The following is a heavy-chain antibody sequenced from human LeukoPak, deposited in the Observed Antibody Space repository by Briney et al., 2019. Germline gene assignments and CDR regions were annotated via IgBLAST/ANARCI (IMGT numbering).Heavy chain of an antibody. CDR1: GFSFSDHG. J-gene: IGHJ4*02. Sequence: HPGGPLRLPCAASGFSFSDHGMAWLPQAPGKGLEWLSVISSSPGGKITISRDNSKKTLYLQMRNLRAEDTALYYCAKDAIPYDRSSHISYFDSWGQGTLVAVSS. D-gene: IGHD3-22*01. V-gene: IGHV3-23*01. CDR2: ISSSPGGK. CDR3: AKDAIPYDRSSHISYFDS.